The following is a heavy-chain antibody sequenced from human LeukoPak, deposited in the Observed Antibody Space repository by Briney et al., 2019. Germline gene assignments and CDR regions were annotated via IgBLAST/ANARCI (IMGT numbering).Heavy chain of an antibody. J-gene: IGHJ5*02. D-gene: IGHD6-13*01. CDR2: IIPIFGTA. V-gene: IGHV1-69*05. Sequence: ASVKVSCKASGGTFSSYAISWVRQAPGQGLEWMGGIIPIFGTANYAQKFQGRVTITTDESTSAAYMELSSLRSEDTAVYYCARGNSSSWYVWFDPWGQGTLVTVSS. CDR1: GGTFSSYA. CDR3: ARGNSSSWYVWFDP.